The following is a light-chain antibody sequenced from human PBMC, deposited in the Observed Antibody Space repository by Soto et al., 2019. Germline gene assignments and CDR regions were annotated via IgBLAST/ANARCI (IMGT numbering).Light chain of an antibody. CDR3: QQYDNLPFT. CDR1: QDISNY. J-gene: IGKJ3*01. CDR2: DAS. Sequence: DIPMTQSPSSLSASVGDRVTITCQASQDISNYLNWHQQKPGKAPKLLIYDASNLETGVPSRFSGSGSGTDFTFTISSLQPEDIATYYCQQYDNLPFTFGPGTKVDIK. V-gene: IGKV1-33*01.